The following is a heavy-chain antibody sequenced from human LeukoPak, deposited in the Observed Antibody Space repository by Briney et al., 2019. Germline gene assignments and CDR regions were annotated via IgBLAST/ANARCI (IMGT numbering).Heavy chain of an antibody. V-gene: IGHV5-51*01. CDR1: GYSFTSYW. J-gene: IGHJ1*01. CDR2: IYPGDPDT. Sequence: GESLKISCKGSGYSFTSYWIGWVRQMPGKGLEWMGIIYPGDPDTRYSPSFQGQVTISADKSISTAYLQWSSLKASDTAMYYCARLPYSGSYFTEYFQHWGQGTLVTVSS. CDR3: ARLPYSGSYFTEYFQH. D-gene: IGHD1-26*01.